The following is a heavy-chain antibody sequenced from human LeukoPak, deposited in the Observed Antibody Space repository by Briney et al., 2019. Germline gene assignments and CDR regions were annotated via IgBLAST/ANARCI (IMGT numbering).Heavy chain of an antibody. V-gene: IGHV4-31*03. Sequence: SETLSLTCTVSGGSISSGGYYWSWIRQHPGKGLEWIGYIYYSGSTYYNPSLKSRVTISVDTSKNQFSLKLSSVAAADTAVYFCARDPTTVTKGLDIWGQGTMVTVSS. J-gene: IGHJ3*02. CDR1: GGSISSGGYY. CDR2: IYYSGST. D-gene: IGHD4-17*01. CDR3: ARDPTTVTKGLDI.